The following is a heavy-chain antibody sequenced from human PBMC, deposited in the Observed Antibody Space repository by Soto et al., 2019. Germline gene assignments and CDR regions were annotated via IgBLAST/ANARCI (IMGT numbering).Heavy chain of an antibody. CDR1: GYTFTSYA. Sequence: AXVKVSCKASGYTFTSYAMHWVRQAPGQSLEWMGWINAGNGNTKYSQKFQGRVTITRDTSASTAYMELSSLRSEDTAVYYCATSPSGSSGWYYFDYWGQGTLVTVSS. V-gene: IGHV1-3*01. J-gene: IGHJ4*02. CDR3: ATSPSGSSGWYYFDY. CDR2: INAGNGNT. D-gene: IGHD6-19*01.